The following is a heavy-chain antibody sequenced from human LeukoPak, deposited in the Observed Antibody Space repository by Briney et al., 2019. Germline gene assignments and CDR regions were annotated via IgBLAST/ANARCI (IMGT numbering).Heavy chain of an antibody. Sequence: ASLKVSCKASGYTFSAFHIHWVRLAPGQGPEWMGWVNPNSGDANYAQRFRGRVTMTRDTSINTAYMELSSLRSDDTAVYYCARSNYYGSQSEYWGQGTLVAVSS. CDR3: ARSNYYGSQSEY. CDR1: GYTFSAFH. CDR2: VNPNSGDA. J-gene: IGHJ4*02. D-gene: IGHD3-10*01. V-gene: IGHV1-2*02.